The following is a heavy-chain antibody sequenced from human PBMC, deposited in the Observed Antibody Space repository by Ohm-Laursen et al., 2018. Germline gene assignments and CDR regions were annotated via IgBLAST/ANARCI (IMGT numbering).Heavy chain of an antibody. V-gene: IGHV3-33*08. D-gene: IGHD7-27*01. CDR1: GFIFSSFA. Sequence: SLRLSCSASGFIFSSFAMTWVRQAPGKGLAWVAVIWYDGSNKYYADSVKGRFTISRDNSKNTLYLQMNSLRAEDTAVYYCARDYWGALDYWGQGTLVTVSS. J-gene: IGHJ4*02. CDR2: IWYDGSNK. CDR3: ARDYWGALDY.